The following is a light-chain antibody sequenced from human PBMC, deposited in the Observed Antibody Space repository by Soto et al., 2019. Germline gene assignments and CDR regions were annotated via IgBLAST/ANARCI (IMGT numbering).Light chain of an antibody. V-gene: IGLV2-11*01. CDR1: SGDVGGYNF. CDR3: CSYTSSSTLV. Sequence: QSALTQPRSVSGSPGQSVTISCTGASGDVGGYNFVSWYQQHPGKAPTLMIFDVSQRPSGVPDRFSGSKSGNTASLTISGLQAEDEADYYCCSYTSSSTLVFGGGTQLTVL. CDR2: DVS. J-gene: IGLJ2*01.